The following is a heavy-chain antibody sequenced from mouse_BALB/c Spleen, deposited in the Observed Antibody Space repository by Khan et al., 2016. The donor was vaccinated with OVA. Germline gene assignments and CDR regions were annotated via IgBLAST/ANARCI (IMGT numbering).Heavy chain of an antibody. V-gene: IGHV14-1*02. CDR3: TRSGDSPWFDY. J-gene: IGHJ3*01. Sequence: VQLQQSGAELVRPGALVKLSCKASGFNIKDYYMHWVKQRPEQGLEWIGWIDPENGETVYDPKFQDKASITADTSSHTAYLQLSSLTAEYTAGYYCTRSGDSPWFDYWGQGTPVTVAA. CDR1: GFNIKDYY. CDR2: IDPENGET.